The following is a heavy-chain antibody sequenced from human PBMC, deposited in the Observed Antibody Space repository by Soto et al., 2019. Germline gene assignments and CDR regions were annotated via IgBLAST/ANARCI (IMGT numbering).Heavy chain of an antibody. J-gene: IGHJ6*02. CDR1: GGSISSGDYY. D-gene: IGHD6-19*01. V-gene: IGHV4-30-4*01. CDR3: AREKRAVAGTIYYYYGMDV. CDR2: IYYSGST. Sequence: PSETLSLTCTVSGGSISSGDYYWSWIRQPPGKGKEWIGYIYYSGSTYYKPSLKNRVNISVDTSKNQFSLKLSSVTAADTVVYYCAREKRAVAGTIYYYYGMDVWGQGTTVT.